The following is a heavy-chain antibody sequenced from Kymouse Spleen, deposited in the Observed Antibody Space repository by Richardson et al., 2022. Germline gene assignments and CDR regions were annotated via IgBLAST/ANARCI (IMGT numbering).Heavy chain of an antibody. CDR2: ISYDGSNK. V-gene: IGHV3-30*18. D-gene: IGHD5-18,IGHD5-18*01. J-gene: IGHJ4*02. CDR1: GFTFSSYG. Sequence: QVQLVESGGGVVQPGRSLRLSCAASGFTFSSYGMHWVRQAPGKGLEWVAVISYDGSNKYYADSVKGRFTISRDNSKNTLYLQMNSLRAEDTAVYYCAKDRDTAMVYFDYWGQGTLVTVSS. CDR3: AKDRDTAMVYFDY.